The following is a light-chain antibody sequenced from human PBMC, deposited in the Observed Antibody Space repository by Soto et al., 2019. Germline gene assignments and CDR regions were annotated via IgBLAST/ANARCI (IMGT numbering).Light chain of an antibody. CDR1: QSVSSSY. J-gene: IGKJ3*01. CDR3: QQYGSSLFP. CDR2: GAS. Sequence: EIVLTQSPGTLSLSPGERATLSCRASQSVSSSYLAWYQQKPGQAPRLLIYGASSRANGIPDRFSGSGSRTDFTLTISRLEPEDFAVYYCQQYGSSLFPFGPGTKLDIK. V-gene: IGKV3-20*01.